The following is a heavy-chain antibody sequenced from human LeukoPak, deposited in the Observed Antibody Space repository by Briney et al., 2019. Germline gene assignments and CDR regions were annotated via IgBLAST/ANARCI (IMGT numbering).Heavy chain of an antibody. D-gene: IGHD2-2*01. Sequence: ASVKVSCKASGYTFTSYGISWVRQAPGQGLEWMGWISAYNGNTNYARKLQGRVTMTTDTSTSTAYMELRSLRSDDTAVYYCARALVVPAAYRDDWFDPWGQGTLVTVSS. V-gene: IGHV1-18*01. J-gene: IGHJ5*02. CDR2: ISAYNGNT. CDR1: GYTFTSYG. CDR3: ARALVVPAAYRDDWFDP.